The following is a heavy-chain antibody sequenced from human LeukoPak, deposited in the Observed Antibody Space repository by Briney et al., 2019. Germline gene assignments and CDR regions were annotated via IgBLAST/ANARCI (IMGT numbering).Heavy chain of an antibody. CDR3: AREDYGSGSYYDVTGYFDY. Sequence: PGGSLRLSCAASGFTFSDYYMSWIRQAPGKGLEWVSYISSSGSTIYYADSVKGRFTVSRDNAKNSLYLQMNRLRAEDTAVYYCAREDYGSGSYYDVTGYFDYWGQGTLVTVSS. CDR1: GFTFSDYY. D-gene: IGHD3-10*01. J-gene: IGHJ4*02. V-gene: IGHV3-11*01. CDR2: ISSSGSTI.